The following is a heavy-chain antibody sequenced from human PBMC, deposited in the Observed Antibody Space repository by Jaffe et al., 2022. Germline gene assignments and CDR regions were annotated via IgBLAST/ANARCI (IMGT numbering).Heavy chain of an antibody. CDR2: ISYDGSNK. J-gene: IGHJ6*03. Sequence: QVQLVESGGGVVQPGRSLRLSCAASGFTFSSYGMHWVRQAPGKGLEWVAVISYDGSNKYYADSVKGRFTISRDNSKNTLYLQMNSLRAEDTAVYYCANIEAPGIAAARTYYYYYMDVWGKGTTVTVSS. D-gene: IGHD6-13*01. CDR3: ANIEAPGIAAARTYYYYYMDV. V-gene: IGHV3-30*18. CDR1: GFTFSSYG.